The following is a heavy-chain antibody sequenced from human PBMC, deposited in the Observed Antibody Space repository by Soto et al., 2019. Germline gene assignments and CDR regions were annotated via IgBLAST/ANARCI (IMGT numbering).Heavy chain of an antibody. CDR3: AKDLARGGYSSSWYLGAVNAFDI. V-gene: IGHV3-23*01. CDR2: ISGSDGST. CDR1: GFTFSSYA. J-gene: IGHJ3*02. D-gene: IGHD6-13*01. Sequence: GGSLRLSCAASGFTFSSYAMSWVRQAPGKGLEWVSAISGSDGSTYYADSVKGRFTISRDNSKNTLYLQMNSLRAEETAVYYCAKDLARGGYSSSWYLGAVNAFDIWGQGTMVTVSS.